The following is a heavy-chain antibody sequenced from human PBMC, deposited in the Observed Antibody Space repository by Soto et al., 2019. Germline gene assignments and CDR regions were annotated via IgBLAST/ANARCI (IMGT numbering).Heavy chain of an antibody. V-gene: IGHV3-30*18. D-gene: IGHD2-15*01. Sequence: QVQLVESGGGVVQPGRSLRLSCAASGFTFSSYGMHWVRQAPGKGLEWVAVISYDGSNKYYADSVKGRFTISRDNSKNTLYLQMNSLRAEDTAVDYCAKGGSKGASDYWGQGTLVTVSS. CDR1: GFTFSSYG. CDR3: AKGGSKGASDY. CDR2: ISYDGSNK. J-gene: IGHJ4*02.